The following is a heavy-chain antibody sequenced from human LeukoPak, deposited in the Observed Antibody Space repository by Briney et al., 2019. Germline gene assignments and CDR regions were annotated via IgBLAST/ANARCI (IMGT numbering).Heavy chain of an antibody. CDR3: AREKIPDYYYYYGMDV. CDR1: GFTFSSYW. V-gene: IGHV3-74*01. CDR2: IDTDGSNT. J-gene: IGHJ6*02. Sequence: GGSLRLSCAASGFTFSSYWMHWVRQAPGKGLVWVSRIDTDGSNTGYADSVKGRFTISRDNAKNTLYLQMNSLRAEDTAVYYCAREKIPDYYYYYGMDVWGQGTTVTVSS.